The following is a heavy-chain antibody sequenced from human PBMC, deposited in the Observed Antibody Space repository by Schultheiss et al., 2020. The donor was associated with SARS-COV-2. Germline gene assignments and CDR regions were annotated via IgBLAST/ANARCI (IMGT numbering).Heavy chain of an antibody. D-gene: IGHD6-13*01. V-gene: IGHV3-64D*06. CDR3: AKSGGIAACDI. CDR1: GFSFSSYA. J-gene: IGHJ3*02. Sequence: GESLKISCSVSGFSFSSYAIHWVRQAPGRGLEYVSTSRPNGGSTYYADSVKGRFTVSRDDSKNTLYLQMSSLRAEDTAVYYCAKSGGIAACDIWGQGTMVTVSS. CDR2: SRPNGGST.